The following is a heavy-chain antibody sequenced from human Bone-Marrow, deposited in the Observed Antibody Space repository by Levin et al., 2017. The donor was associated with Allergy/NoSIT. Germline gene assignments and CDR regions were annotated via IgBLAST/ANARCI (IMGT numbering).Heavy chain of an antibody. D-gene: IGHD5-18*01. CDR2: ISYDGDNK. CDR3: AKASPASHLLQPRISYYYYAMDV. J-gene: IGHJ6*02. CDR1: GFTFKNYA. Sequence: SGESLKISCAASGFTFKNYAMHWVRQAPGKGLEWVAVISYDGDNKYYPDSVKGRFTISRDNSKNTVYLQMNSLRPDDTSVYFCAKASPASHLLQPRISYYYYAMDVWGQGTTVTVSS. V-gene: IGHV3-30*18.